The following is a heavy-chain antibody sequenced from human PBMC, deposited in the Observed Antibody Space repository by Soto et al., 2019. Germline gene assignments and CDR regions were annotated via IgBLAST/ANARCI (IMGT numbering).Heavy chain of an antibody. J-gene: IGHJ4*02. Sequence: QVHLVQSGAEVKKPGASVKVSCKASGYTFTSYGISWVRQAPGQGTARRGRISAYNGTTNYAQKLQGRVAMTTDRPPSTGCMAPRSLGSDGTDVYYCARSGVWGPRDYWGQRTLVTVSS. CDR2: ISAYNGTT. CDR3: ARSGVWGPRDY. CDR1: GYTFTSYG. D-gene: IGHD3-3*01. V-gene: IGHV1-18*01.